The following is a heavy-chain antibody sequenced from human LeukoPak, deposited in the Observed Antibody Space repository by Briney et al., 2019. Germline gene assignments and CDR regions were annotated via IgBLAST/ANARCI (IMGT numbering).Heavy chain of an antibody. CDR1: GGSISSSNW. CDR3: ARDYGGNPNTNWFDP. V-gene: IGHV4-4*02. CDR2: IYHSGST. D-gene: IGHD4-23*01. J-gene: IGHJ5*02. Sequence: SGTLSLTCAVSGGSISSSNWWSWVRQPPGQGLEWIGEIYHSGSTNYNPSLKSRVTISVDKSKNQFSLKLSSVTAADTAVYYCARDYGGNPNTNWFDPWGQGTLVTVSS.